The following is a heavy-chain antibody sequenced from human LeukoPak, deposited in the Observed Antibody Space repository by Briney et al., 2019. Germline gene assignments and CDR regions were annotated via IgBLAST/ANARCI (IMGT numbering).Heavy chain of an antibody. J-gene: IGHJ3*02. D-gene: IGHD3-22*01. Sequence: SETLSLTCTVSGGSISSSSYYWGWIRQPPGKGLEWIGSIYYSGSTYYNPSLKSRVTISVDTSKNQFSLKLSSVTAADTAVYYCARHYPYYYDSSGYGDDAFDIWGQGTMVTVSS. CDR3: ARHYPYYYDSSGYGDDAFDI. CDR2: IYYSGST. CDR1: GGSISSSSYY. V-gene: IGHV4-39*01.